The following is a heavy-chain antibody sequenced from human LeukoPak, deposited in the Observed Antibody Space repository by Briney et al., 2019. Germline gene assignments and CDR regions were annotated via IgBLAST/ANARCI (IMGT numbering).Heavy chain of an antibody. CDR1: GYTLTELS. J-gene: IGHJ6*02. CDR2: FDPEDGET. D-gene: IGHD3-9*01. CDR3: ATDVLTRLYGMDV. Sequence: ASVTVSCTVYGYTLTELSMHWVRQAPGKGLERMGGFDPEDGETIYAQKFQGRVTMTEDTSTDTAYMELSSLRSEDTAVYYCATDVLTRLYGMDVWGQGTTVTVSS. V-gene: IGHV1-24*01.